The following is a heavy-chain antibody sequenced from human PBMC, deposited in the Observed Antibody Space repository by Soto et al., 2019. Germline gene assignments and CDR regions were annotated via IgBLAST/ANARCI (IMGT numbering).Heavy chain of an antibody. J-gene: IGHJ6*02. Sequence: PXETLSLTCTVSGGSISSGDYYWSRIRQPPGKGLEWIGYIYYSGSTYYNPSLKSRVTISVDTSKNQFSLKLSSVTAADTAVYYCARGLDYYGMDVWGQGSTVTVSS. CDR2: IYYSGST. CDR1: GGSISSGDYY. V-gene: IGHV4-30-4*01. CDR3: ARGLDYYGMDV.